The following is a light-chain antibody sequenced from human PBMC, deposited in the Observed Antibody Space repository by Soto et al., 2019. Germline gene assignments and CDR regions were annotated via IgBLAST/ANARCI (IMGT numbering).Light chain of an antibody. Sequence: QSALTQPPSASESPGQSVTISCTGTSSDVGGYNYVSWYQQHPGNAPKLMIYEVSKRPSGVPDRFSGSKSGNTASLTVSGLQAEDEADYYCSSYAGSNILSVVFGGGTQLTVL. J-gene: IGLJ2*01. V-gene: IGLV2-8*01. CDR2: EVS. CDR3: SSYAGSNILSVV. CDR1: SSDVGGYNY.